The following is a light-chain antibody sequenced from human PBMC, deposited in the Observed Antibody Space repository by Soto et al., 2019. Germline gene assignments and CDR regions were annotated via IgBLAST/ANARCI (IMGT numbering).Light chain of an antibody. J-gene: IGKJ5*01. CDR3: QQRSDWPLT. V-gene: IGKV3-11*01. CDR2: DVS. CDR1: QSVTSY. Sequence: EIVLTQSPATLSLSPGEIATLCVSASQSVTSYLAWYQQKPGQAPRLLIYDVSNRASGIPARFSGSGSETDFTLTISSLEPEDFAVYYCQQRSDWPLTFGQGTRLEIK.